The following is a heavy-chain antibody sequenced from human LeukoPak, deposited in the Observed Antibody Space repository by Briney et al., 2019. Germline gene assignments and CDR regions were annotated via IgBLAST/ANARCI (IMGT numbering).Heavy chain of an antibody. CDR2: IYYSGST. D-gene: IGHD5-18*01. Sequence: SETLSLTCTVSGAFISSGDYYWSWIRQHPGKGLEWIGYIYYSGSTYYNPSLKSRVTISVDTSKNQFSLKLSSVTAADTAVYYCARGYSYGYYFDYWGQGTLVTVSS. V-gene: IGHV4-31*03. J-gene: IGHJ4*02. CDR1: GAFISSGDYY. CDR3: ARGYSYGYYFDY.